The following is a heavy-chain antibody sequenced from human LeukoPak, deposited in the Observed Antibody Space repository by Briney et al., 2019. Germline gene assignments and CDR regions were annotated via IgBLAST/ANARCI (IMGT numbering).Heavy chain of an antibody. CDR1: GFTFSGSG. V-gene: IGHV3-73*01. J-gene: IGHJ6*02. Sequence: GGSLKLSCAASGFTFSGSGMHWVRQASGKGLECIGRIRTKVNSYATAYAASVKGRFTISRDDSKNTAYLQMDSLKTEDTAVYYCSRGISGYGMDVWGQGTTVTVSS. D-gene: IGHD6-13*01. CDR3: SRGISGYGMDV. CDR2: IRTKVNSYAT.